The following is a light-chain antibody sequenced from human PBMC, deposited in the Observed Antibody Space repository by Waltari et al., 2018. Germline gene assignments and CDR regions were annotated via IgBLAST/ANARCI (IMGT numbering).Light chain of an antibody. J-gene: IGKJ2*01. CDR1: QSLVHSDGNTY. CDR2: KVS. CDR3: MQVTHWPHT. V-gene: IGKV2-30*02. Sequence: AVMTQSQLSLPGTLGQPASISCRSSQSLVHSDGNTYLEWFQQRPGQSPRRLIYKVSNRDSGVPDRFSGSGSGTDFTLKISRVEAEDVGLYYCMQVTHWPHTFGQGTSLEI.